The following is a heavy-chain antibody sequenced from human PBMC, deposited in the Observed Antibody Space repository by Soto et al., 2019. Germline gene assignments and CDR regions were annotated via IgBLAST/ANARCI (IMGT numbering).Heavy chain of an antibody. CDR3: AREYDSGFYFEF. CDR2: IIPLFGTA. D-gene: IGHD3-22*01. V-gene: IGHV1-69*12. Sequence: QVQLVQSGAEVKKPGSSVNVSCKASGGTFRNYVFSWVRQAPGHGLEWMGGIIPLFGTARYAQKFQGRVTITADASTSTAYMELSDLRSEDAAVYYCAREYDSGFYFEFWGQGTLVTVSS. CDR1: GGTFRNYV. J-gene: IGHJ4*02.